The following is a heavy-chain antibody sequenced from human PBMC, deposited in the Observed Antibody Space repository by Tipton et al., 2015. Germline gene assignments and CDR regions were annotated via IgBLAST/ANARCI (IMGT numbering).Heavy chain of an antibody. CDR1: DGSISSYY. CDR2: ISYSGTT. J-gene: IGHJ4*02. D-gene: IGHD4-23*01. V-gene: IGHV4-59*12. Sequence: TLSLTCTVSDGSISSYYWSWIRQPPGKGLEWIGYISYSGTTNYNPSLKSRVTISVDTSKNQFFLNLSSVTAADTAVYYCARARGRHGGLFDSWGQGILVTVSS. CDR3: ARARGRHGGLFDS.